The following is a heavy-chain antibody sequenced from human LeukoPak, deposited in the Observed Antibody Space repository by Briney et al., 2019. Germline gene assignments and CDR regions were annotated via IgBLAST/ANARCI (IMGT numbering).Heavy chain of an antibody. CDR3: ARLPSLYYYDSSGHGGRYFDY. V-gene: IGHV4-34*01. Sequence: SETLSLTCAVYGGSFSGYYWSWIRQPPGKGLEWIGEINHSGSTNYNPSLKSRVTISVDTSKNQFSLKLSSVTGAEKAVYYCARLPSLYYYDSSGHGGRYFDYWGQGTLVTVSS. D-gene: IGHD3-22*01. CDR2: INHSGST. CDR1: GGSFSGYY. J-gene: IGHJ4*02.